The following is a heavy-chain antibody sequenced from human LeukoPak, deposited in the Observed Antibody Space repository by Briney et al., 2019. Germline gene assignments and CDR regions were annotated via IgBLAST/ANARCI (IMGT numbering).Heavy chain of an antibody. CDR2: IIPIIGTA. CDR3: ASPPLGYSGYDFNH. J-gene: IGHJ5*02. V-gene: IGHV1-69*01. D-gene: IGHD5-12*01. CDR1: GGTFSSYA. Sequence: ASVKVSCKASGGTFSSYAISWVRQAPGQGLEWMGGIIPIIGTANYAQKFQGRVTITADESTSTAYMELSSLRSEDTAVYYCASPPLGYSGYDFNHWGQGTLVTVSS.